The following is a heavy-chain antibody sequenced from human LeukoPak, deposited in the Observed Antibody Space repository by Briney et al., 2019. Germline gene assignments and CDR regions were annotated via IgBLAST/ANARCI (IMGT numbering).Heavy chain of an antibody. D-gene: IGHD4-17*01. V-gene: IGHV3-21*01. Sequence: GGSLRLSCAASGFTLSTYSMNWVRQAPGKGLEWVSSITSSSSYYADSVKGRFTISRDNAKNSLFLQMNSLRAEDTAVYFCARDPDPLDYGDYEEGFWYYYAMDVWGKGATVTVSS. CDR2: ITSSSSY. J-gene: IGHJ6*04. CDR3: ARDPDPLDYGDYEEGFWYYYAMDV. CDR1: GFTLSTYS.